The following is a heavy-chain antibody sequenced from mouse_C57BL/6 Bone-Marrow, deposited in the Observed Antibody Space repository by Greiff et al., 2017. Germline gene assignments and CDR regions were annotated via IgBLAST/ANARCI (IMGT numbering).Heavy chain of an antibody. V-gene: IGHV2-2*01. J-gene: IGHJ2*01. D-gene: IGHD2-2*01. CDR3: ARNALRGYGYFDY. CDR2: IWSGGST. CDR1: GFSLTSYG. Sequence: QVQLKQSGPGLVQPSQSLSITCTVSGFSLTSYGVHWVRQYPGKGLEWLGVIWSGGSTDYNAAFISRLSISKEYSKSHVFFKMNSPQADDTAIYYCARNALRGYGYFDYWGQGTTLTVSS.